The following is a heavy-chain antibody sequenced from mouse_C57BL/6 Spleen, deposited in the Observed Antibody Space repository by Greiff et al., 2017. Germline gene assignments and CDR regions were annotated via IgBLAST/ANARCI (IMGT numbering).Heavy chain of an antibody. J-gene: IGHJ2*01. Sequence: QVQLQQSGAELVRPGTSVKMSCKASGYTFTNYWIGWAKQRPGHGLEWIGDIYPGGGYPNYNEKFKGKATLTADKSSSTAYMQFSSLTSEDSAIYYCARDYYGSFDYWGQGTTLTVSS. D-gene: IGHD2-2*01. CDR2: IYPGGGYP. CDR1: GYTFTNYW. CDR3: ARDYYGSFDY. V-gene: IGHV1-63*01.